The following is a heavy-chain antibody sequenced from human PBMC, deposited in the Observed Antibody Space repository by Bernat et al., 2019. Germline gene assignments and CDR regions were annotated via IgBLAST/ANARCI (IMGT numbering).Heavy chain of an antibody. J-gene: IGHJ4*02. D-gene: IGHD3-22*01. CDR3: TTDMYYYDSSGIFDY. CDR2: IKSKTDGGTT. Sequence: EVQLVESGGGLVKPGGSLRLSCAASGFTFSNAWTSWVRQAPGKGLEWVGRIKSKTDGGTTDYAAPVKGRFTISRDDSKNTLYLQMNSLKTEDTAVYYCTTDMYYYDSSGIFDYWGQGTLVTVSS. V-gene: IGHV3-15*01. CDR1: GFTFSNAW.